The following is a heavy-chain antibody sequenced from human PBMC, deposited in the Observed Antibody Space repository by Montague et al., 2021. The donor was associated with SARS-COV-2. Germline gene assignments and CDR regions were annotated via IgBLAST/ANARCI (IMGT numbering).Heavy chain of an antibody. Sequence: PALVKPTQTLTLTCTFSGFSLSTSGMCVSWIRQPPGKALEWLALIDWDDDKYYSTSLKTRLTISKDTSKNQVVLTMTNMDPVDTATYYCARTSVEMATIGAYYYYGMDVGGQGTPVTVSS. V-gene: IGHV2-70*01. CDR3: ARTSVEMATIGAYYYYGMDV. CDR1: GFSLSTSGMC. J-gene: IGHJ6*02. CDR2: IDWDDDK. D-gene: IGHD5-24*01.